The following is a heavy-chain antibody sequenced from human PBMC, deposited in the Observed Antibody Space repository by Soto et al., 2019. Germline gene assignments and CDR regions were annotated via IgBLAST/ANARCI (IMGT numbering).Heavy chain of an antibody. D-gene: IGHD1-26*01. V-gene: IGHV3-23*01. CDR2: ISGSGGST. CDR3: AKGGRVGATWEIDY. Sequence: EVQLLESGGGLVQPGGSLRLSCAASGFTFSSYAMSWVRQAPGKGLEWVSAISGSGGSTYYADSVKGRFTISRDNSKNPRYLQMNSLRAEDTAVYYCAKGGRVGATWEIDYWGQGTLVTVSS. J-gene: IGHJ4*02. CDR1: GFTFSSYA.